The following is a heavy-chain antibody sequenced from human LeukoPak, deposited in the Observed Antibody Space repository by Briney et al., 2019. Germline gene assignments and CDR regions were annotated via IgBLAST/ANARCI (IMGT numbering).Heavy chain of an antibody. D-gene: IGHD2-21*01. J-gene: IGHJ4*02. CDR1: GFTFSSYG. CDR2: TSYDGSEQ. CDR3: AKDLRDERRSYYFDS. V-gene: IGHV3-30*18. Sequence: GGSLRLSCAASGFTFSSYGMHWVRQAQGRGMGWVAVTSYDGSEQYYADSVRGRFAISRDNSTNTLDLRMTSLRTEDTAVYYCAKDLRDERRSYYFDSWGRGTLVTVSS.